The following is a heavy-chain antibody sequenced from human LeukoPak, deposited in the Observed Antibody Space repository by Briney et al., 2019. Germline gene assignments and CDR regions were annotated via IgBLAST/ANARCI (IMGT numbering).Heavy chain of an antibody. CDR2: IKQNGTDT. CDR1: GFTFNIHW. V-gene: IGHV3-7*01. J-gene: IGHJ3*02. D-gene: IGHD3-22*01. Sequence: GGSLRLSCAATGFTFNIHWMTWVRQAPGKGLEWVANIKQNGTDTSYVDSVKGRFSISRDNAKNSLYLQMNSLRAEDTAVYYCAREPDYYDSSGYPEGFDIWGQGTMVTVSS. CDR3: AREPDYYDSSGYPEGFDI.